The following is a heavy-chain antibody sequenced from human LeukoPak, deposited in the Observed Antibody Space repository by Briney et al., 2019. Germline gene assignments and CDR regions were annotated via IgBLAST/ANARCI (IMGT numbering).Heavy chain of an antibody. J-gene: IGHJ4*02. D-gene: IGHD3-22*01. CDR1: GFTFSSYA. CDR3: ARDRFSVPKYYYDSSGYYPFDY. V-gene: IGHV3-30-3*01. CDR2: ISYDGSNK. Sequence: GGSLRLSCAASGFTFSSYAMHWVRQAPGKGLEWVAVISYDGSNKYYADSVKGRFTISRDNSKNTLYLQMNSLRAEDTAVYYCARDRFSVPKYYYDSSGYYPFDYWGQGTLVTVSS.